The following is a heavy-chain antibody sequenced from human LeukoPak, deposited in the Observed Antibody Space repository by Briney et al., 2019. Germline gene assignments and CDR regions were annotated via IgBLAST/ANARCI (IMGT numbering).Heavy chain of an antibody. V-gene: IGHV4-4*02. J-gene: IGHJ4*02. CDR2: IHHSGST. Sequence: SETLSLTCAVSGGSISSSNWWSWVRQPPGKGLEWIGEIHHSGSTNYNPSLKSRVTISVDKSKNRFSLNLTSVTAADTAVYYCARLGQLAFDYWGQGTLVTVSS. CDR1: GGSISSSNW. D-gene: IGHD6-13*01. CDR3: ARLGQLAFDY.